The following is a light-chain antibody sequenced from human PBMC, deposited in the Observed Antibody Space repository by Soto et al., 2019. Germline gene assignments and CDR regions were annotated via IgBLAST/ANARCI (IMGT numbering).Light chain of an antibody. J-gene: IGLJ2*01. CDR3: RSDAGSVV. V-gene: IGLV2-23*01. CDR2: EGS. CDR1: SSDVGSYNL. Sequence: QSALTQPASVSGSPGQSITISCTGTSSDVGSYNLVSWYQQHPGKAPKLMIYEGSKRPSGVSNRFSGSKSGNTASLTISGLQAEDEADYYCRSDAGSVVFGGGTKLTLL.